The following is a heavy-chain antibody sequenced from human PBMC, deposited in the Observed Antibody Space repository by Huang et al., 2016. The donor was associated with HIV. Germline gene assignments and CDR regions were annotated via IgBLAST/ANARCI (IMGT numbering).Heavy chain of an antibody. J-gene: IGHJ6*03. CDR2: LNHSESP. Sequence: QVQLQQWGAGLLRPSETLSLTCAVYGGSFSGYYGTWIRQPPGKGLEWIGELNHSESPNYNPSLKSRVTISVDTSKNQFSLTLTSVTAADTAVYYCARGQGGYYYYYMDVWGKGTTVTVSS. V-gene: IGHV4-34*01. CDR3: ARGQGGYYYYYMDV. CDR1: GGSFSGYY.